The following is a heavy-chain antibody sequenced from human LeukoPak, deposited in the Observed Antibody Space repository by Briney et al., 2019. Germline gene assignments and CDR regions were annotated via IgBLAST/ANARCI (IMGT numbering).Heavy chain of an antibody. CDR3: ARDCRRWNGVFDV. CDR2: ISSSGSTI. V-gene: IGHV3-48*03. D-gene: IGHD1-1*01. Sequence: GGSLRLSCAASGFTFSSYEMNWVRQAPGKGLEWVSYISSSGSTIYYADSVKGRFTISRDNAKNSLYLQMNSLRPEDTALYYCARDCRRWNGVFDVWGQGTTVTVSS. J-gene: IGHJ3*01. CDR1: GFTFSSYE.